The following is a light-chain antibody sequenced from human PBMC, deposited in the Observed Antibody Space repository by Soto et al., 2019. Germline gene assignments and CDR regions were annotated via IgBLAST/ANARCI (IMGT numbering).Light chain of an antibody. Sequence: EIVLTQSPGTLSLSPGERATLSCRASQTVTRNYLAWHQQKPGQTPRLLVYGASSRATGIPDRFSGSGSGTEFTLTISRLEPEDFAVYYCQQHGSSPITFGQGTRLEI. J-gene: IGKJ5*01. CDR2: GAS. CDR3: QQHGSSPIT. CDR1: QTVTRNY. V-gene: IGKV3-20*01.